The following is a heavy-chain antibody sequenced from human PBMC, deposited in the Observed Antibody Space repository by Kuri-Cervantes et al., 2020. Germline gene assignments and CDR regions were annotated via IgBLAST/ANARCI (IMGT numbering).Heavy chain of an antibody. CDR1: GYTFTSYG. Sequence: ASVKVSCKASGYTFTSYGISWVRQAPGQGLEWMGWTSDYNGNTNYAQKLQGRVTMTTDTSTSTAYMELRSLRSDDTAVYYCARETYTYGKHLDFWGQGTLVTVSS. J-gene: IGHJ4*02. CDR2: TSDYNGNT. CDR3: ARETYTYGKHLDF. V-gene: IGHV1-18*01. D-gene: IGHD5-18*01.